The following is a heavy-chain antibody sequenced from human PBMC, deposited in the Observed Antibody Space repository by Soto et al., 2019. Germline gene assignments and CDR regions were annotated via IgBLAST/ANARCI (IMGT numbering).Heavy chain of an antibody. J-gene: IGHJ4*02. Sequence: QSGGSLRLSCAASGFTFDDYTMHWVRQAPGKGLEWVSLISWDGGSTYYAGSVKGRFTISRDNSKNSLYLQMNSLRTEDTALYYCAKDWDDSSGYQLGDWGQGTLVTVSS. CDR1: GFTFDDYT. D-gene: IGHD3-22*01. V-gene: IGHV3-43*01. CDR2: ISWDGGST. CDR3: AKDWDDSSGYQLGD.